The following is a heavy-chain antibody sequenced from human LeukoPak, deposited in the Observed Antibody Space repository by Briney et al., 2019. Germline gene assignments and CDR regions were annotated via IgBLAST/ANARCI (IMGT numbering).Heavy chain of an antibody. V-gene: IGHV1-46*03. Sequence: ASVKVSCKASGYTFTSYYMHWVRQAPGQGLEWMGIINPSGGNTSYAQKFQGRVTMTRDTSTSTVYMEVSSLRSEDTAVYYCARESDIVVVVAAFDYWGQGTLVTVSS. D-gene: IGHD2-15*01. CDR3: ARESDIVVVVAAFDY. CDR1: GYTFTSYY. J-gene: IGHJ4*02. CDR2: INPSGGNT.